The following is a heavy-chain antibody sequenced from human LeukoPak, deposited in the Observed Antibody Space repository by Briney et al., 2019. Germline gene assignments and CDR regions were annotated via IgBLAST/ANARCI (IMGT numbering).Heavy chain of an antibody. V-gene: IGHV1-18*01. CDR3: ARDLSNTMVRGVMNY. Sequence: ASVKVSCKASGYTFTSYGIGWVRQAPGQGLEWMGWISAYNGNTNYAQKLQGRVTMTTDTSTSTAYMELRSLRSDDTAVYYCARDLSNTMVRGVMNYWGQGTLVTVSS. CDR2: ISAYNGNT. D-gene: IGHD3-10*01. J-gene: IGHJ4*02. CDR1: GYTFTSYG.